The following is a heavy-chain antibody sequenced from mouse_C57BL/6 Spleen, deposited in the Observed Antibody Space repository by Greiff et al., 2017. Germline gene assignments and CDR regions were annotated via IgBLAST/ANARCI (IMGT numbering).Heavy chain of an antibody. CDR2: ISSGGSYT. Sequence: EVQVVESGGDLVKPGGSLKLSCAASGFTFSSYGMSWVRQTPDKRLEWVATISSGGSYTYYPDSVKGRFTISRDNAKNTLYLQMSSLKSDDTAMYYCARHYYGYENSMDYWGQGTSVTVSS. J-gene: IGHJ4*01. CDR1: GFTFSSYG. V-gene: IGHV5-6*01. D-gene: IGHD2-2*01. CDR3: ARHYYGYENSMDY.